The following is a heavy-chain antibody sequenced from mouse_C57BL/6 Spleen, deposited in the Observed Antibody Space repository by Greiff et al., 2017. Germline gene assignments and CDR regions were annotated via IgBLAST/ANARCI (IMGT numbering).Heavy chain of an antibody. CDR1: GYSFTSYY. V-gene: IGHV1-66*01. CDR2: IDPGSGNT. D-gene: IGHD1-1*01. J-gene: IGHJ2*01. Sequence: VQLQQSGPELVKPGASVKISCKASGYSFTSYYIHWVKQRPGQGLEWIGGIDPGSGNTKYNEKFKGKATLTADTSSSTAYMQLSSLTSEASAVYCCARGGTTGVARQYYFDYWGQGTTLTGAS. CDR3: ARGGTTGVARQYYFDY.